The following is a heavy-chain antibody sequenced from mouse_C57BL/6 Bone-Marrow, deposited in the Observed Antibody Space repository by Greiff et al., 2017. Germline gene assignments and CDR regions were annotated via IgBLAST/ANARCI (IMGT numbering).Heavy chain of an antibody. CDR3: ARRAYYYGSRYAMDY. CDR2: IWSGGST. V-gene: IGHV2-2*01. J-gene: IGHJ4*01. Sequence: VQRVESGPGLVQPSQSLSITCTVSGFSLTSYGVHWVRQSPGKGLEWLGVIWSGGSTDYNAAFISRLSISKDNSKSQVFFKMNSLQADDTAIYYCARRAYYYGSRYAMDYWGQGTSVTVSS. CDR1: GFSLTSYG. D-gene: IGHD1-1*01.